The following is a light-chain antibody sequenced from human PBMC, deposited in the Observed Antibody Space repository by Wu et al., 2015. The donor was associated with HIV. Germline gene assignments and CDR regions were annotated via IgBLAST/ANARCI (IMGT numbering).Light chain of an antibody. Sequence: EIVLTQSPGTLSLSPGERATLSCRASQSVSSSYLAWYQQKPGQAPRLLIYGASYRATGIPDRFSGSGSGTEFTLTISRLEPEDFAVYYCQQYGSSPTWTFGQGTKVEVK. CDR3: QQYGSSPTWT. V-gene: IGKV3-20*01. J-gene: IGKJ1*01. CDR2: GAS. CDR1: QSVSSSY.